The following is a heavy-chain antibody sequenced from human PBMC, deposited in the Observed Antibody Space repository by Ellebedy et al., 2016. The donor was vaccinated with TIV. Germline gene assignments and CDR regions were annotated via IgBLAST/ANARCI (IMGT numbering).Heavy chain of an antibody. CDR2: IISSSSYI. V-gene: IGHV3-21*01. CDR1: GFTFSSYS. J-gene: IGHJ4*02. Sequence: GESLKISCAASGFTFSSYSMNWVRQAPGKGLEWVASIISSSSYIYYADSVKGRFTISRDNAKNSLYLQMNSLRTEDTAVYYCVKDDDYASFSYWGQGTLVTVSS. D-gene: IGHD4-17*01. CDR3: VKDDDYASFSY.